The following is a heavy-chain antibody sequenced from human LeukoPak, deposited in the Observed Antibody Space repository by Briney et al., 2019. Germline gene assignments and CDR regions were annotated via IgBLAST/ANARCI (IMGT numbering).Heavy chain of an antibody. Sequence: PSETLSLTCTVSGGSISSHYWSWIRQPPGKGLEWIGYIYYSGSTNYNPSLKSRVTISVDTSKNQFSLKLSSVTAADTAVYYCARGYFDWLFRFDYWGQGTLVTVSS. D-gene: IGHD3-9*01. CDR1: GGSISSHY. V-gene: IGHV4-59*11. J-gene: IGHJ4*02. CDR3: ARGYFDWLFRFDY. CDR2: IYYSGST.